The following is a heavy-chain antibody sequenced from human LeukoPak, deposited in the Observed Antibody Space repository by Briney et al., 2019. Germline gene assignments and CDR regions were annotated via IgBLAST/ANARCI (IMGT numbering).Heavy chain of an antibody. J-gene: IGHJ5*02. CDR3: ARVVDYSSNNWFDP. V-gene: IGHV3-33*08. Sequence: GGSLRLSCSASGFTFSTYWMSWVRQAPGKGLEWVAVIWYDGSNKYYADSVKGRFTISRDNSKNTLYLQMNSLRAEDTAVYYCARVVDYSSNNWFDPWGQGTLVTVSS. CDR2: IWYDGSNK. CDR1: GFTFSTYW. D-gene: IGHD4-11*01.